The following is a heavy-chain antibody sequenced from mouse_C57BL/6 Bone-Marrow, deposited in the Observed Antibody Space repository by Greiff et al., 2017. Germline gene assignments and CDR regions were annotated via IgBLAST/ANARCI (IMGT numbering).Heavy chain of an antibody. Sequence: QVQLQQPGAELVKPGASVKLSCKASGYTFTSYWMHWVKQRPGQGLEWIGMIHPNSGSTNYKEKLKSKATLTVDKSSSTAYMQLSSLTSEDSAVYYCARRITTGGMDYWGQGTSVTVSS. V-gene: IGHV1-64*01. J-gene: IGHJ4*01. CDR2: IHPNSGST. CDR3: ARRITTGGMDY. CDR1: GYTFTSYW. D-gene: IGHD1-1*01.